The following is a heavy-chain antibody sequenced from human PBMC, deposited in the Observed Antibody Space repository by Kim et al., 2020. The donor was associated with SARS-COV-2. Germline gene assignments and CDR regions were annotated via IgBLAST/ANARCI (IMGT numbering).Heavy chain of an antibody. CDR1: GFTFGDYA. Sequence: GGSLRLSCTASGFTFGDYAMSWVRQAPGKGLEWVGFIRSKAYGGTTEYAASVKGRFTISRDDSKSIAYLQMNSLKTEDTAVYYCTRKVVYDILTGYWRTGDYYFDYWGQGTLVTVSS. V-gene: IGHV3-49*04. CDR3: TRKVVYDILTGYWRTGDYYFDY. CDR2: IRSKAYGGTT. J-gene: IGHJ4*02. D-gene: IGHD3-9*01.